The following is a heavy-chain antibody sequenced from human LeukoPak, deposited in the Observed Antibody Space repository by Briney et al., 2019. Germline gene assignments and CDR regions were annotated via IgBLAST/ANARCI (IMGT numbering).Heavy chain of an antibody. CDR1: GGSFSGYY. CDR3: ARVTRVYYYGMDV. J-gene: IGHJ6*02. V-gene: IGHV4-34*01. CDR2: INHSGST. Sequence: SETLSLTCAVYGGSFSGYYWSWIRQPPGKGLQWIGEINHSGSTNYNPSLKSRVTISVDTSKNQFSLKLSSVTAADTAVYYCARVTRVYYYGMDVWGPGTTVTVSS.